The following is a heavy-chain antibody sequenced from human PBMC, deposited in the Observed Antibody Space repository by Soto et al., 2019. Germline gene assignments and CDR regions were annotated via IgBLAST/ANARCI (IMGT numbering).Heavy chain of an antibody. J-gene: IGHJ6*03. V-gene: IGHV3-7*01. CDR2: IKQDGSEK. CDR1: GFTFSTYW. Sequence: EVQLVESGGGLVQPGGSLRLSCAASGFTFSTYWMSWVRQAPGKGLEWVANIKQDGSEKYYVDSVKGRFTIPRDNAKKSLYLQMNSLRAEDTAVYYCARYVYCSSTSCYMAHDYYYYYMDVWGKGTTVTVSS. CDR3: ARYVYCSSTSCYMAHDYYYYYMDV. D-gene: IGHD2-2*02.